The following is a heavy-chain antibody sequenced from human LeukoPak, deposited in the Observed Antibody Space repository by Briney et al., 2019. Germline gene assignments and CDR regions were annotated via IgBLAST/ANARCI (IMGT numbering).Heavy chain of an antibody. CDR1: GFTLSSYG. CDR3: AGSIVGASGAFDI. Sequence: PGRSLRLSCAASGFTLSSYGMHWVRQAPGKGLEWVAAIWYDGSNKYYADSVKGRFTISRDNSKNTLYLQMNSLRAEDTAVYYCAGSIVGASGAFDIWGQGTMVTVSS. CDR2: IWYDGSNK. V-gene: IGHV3-33*01. J-gene: IGHJ3*02. D-gene: IGHD1-26*01.